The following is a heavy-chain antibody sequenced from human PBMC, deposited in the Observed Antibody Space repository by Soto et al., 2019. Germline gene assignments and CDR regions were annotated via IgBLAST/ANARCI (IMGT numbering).Heavy chain of an antibody. CDR1: GLTFSSSA. D-gene: IGHD2-8*01. Sequence: EVHLLESGGGLVQPGGSLRLSCAASGLTFSSSAMNWVRQAPGKGLEWVSRISGSGDGTFYADSVKGRFTISRDNSKNTLYLHRTSLRGEYAAVYYCTKRGYCTILDCYDAFDVWGQGTLVTVSS. V-gene: IGHV3-23*01. CDR3: TKRGYCTILDCYDAFDV. J-gene: IGHJ3*01. CDR2: ISGSGDGT.